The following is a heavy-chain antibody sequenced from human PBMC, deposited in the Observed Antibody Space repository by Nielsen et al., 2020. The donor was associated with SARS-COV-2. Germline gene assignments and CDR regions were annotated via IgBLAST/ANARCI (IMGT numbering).Heavy chain of an antibody. CDR3: ARERGYYDSLFYYGLDV. J-gene: IGHJ6*02. Sequence: SETLSLTCSVSGASMSNGGYFWSWIRQHPGKGLEWIGNIYYTGSTNYNPSLESRLTISVDTSKNHFSLKLTSVTAADTAVYYCARERGYYDSLFYYGLDVWGQGTTVTVSS. D-gene: IGHD3-22*01. CDR2: IYYTGST. CDR1: GASMSNGGYF. V-gene: IGHV4-31*03.